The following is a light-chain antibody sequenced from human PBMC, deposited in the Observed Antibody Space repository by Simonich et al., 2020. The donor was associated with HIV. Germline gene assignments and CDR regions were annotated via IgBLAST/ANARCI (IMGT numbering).Light chain of an antibody. Sequence: QSALTQPASVSGSPGQSITISCTGTSSDVGGYNYVSWYQQHPGKAPKLMIYHVSKRPSGVSNRFSGSKSGNTASLTISGLQAEDEADYYCSSYAGSNNWVFGGGTKLTVL. V-gene: IGLV2-14*01. J-gene: IGLJ3*02. CDR3: SSYAGSNNWV. CDR2: HVS. CDR1: SSDVGGYNY.